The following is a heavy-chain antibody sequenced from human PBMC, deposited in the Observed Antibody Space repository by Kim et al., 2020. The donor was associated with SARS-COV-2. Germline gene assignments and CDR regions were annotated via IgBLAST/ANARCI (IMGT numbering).Heavy chain of an antibody. CDR1: GYTFTSYY. V-gene: IGHV1-46*01. D-gene: IGHD6-13*01. Sequence: ASVKVSCKASGYTFTSYYMHWVRQAPGQGLEWMGIINPSGGSTSYAQKFQGRVTMTRDTSTSTVYMELSSLRSEDTAVYYCASTPLAAAGRTMTEYFQHWGHGTLVTVSS. J-gene: IGHJ1*01. CDR3: ASTPLAAAGRTMTEYFQH. CDR2: INPSGGST.